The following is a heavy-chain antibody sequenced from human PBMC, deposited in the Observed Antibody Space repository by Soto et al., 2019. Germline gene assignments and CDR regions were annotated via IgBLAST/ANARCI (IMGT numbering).Heavy chain of an antibody. J-gene: IGHJ4*02. CDR1: GFTFSSYA. CDR3: ARRGSGSYSDY. D-gene: IGHD1-26*01. V-gene: IGHV3-23*01. CDR2: ISGSGGST. Sequence: EVQLLESGGGLVQPGGSLRLSCAASGFTFSSYAMRWVRQAPVKGLSWVSAISGSGGSTSYADSVKGRFTISRDNSKNTLYLQMNSMTAEDTAVYYGARRGSGSYSDYWGQGTLVTVSS.